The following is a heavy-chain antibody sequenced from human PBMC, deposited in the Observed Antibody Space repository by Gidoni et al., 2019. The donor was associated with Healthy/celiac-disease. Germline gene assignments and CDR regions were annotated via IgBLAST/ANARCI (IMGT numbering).Heavy chain of an antibody. Sequence: EVQLVESGGGLVQPGRSLRLSCAASGFTFDDYAMHWVRQAPGTGLEWVSGISWNSGSIGYADSVKGRFTISRDNAKNSLYLQMNSLRAEDTALYYCAKPSHVSSSGYCSLCAFDIWGQGTMVTVSS. CDR3: AKPSHVSSSGYCSLCAFDI. CDR1: GFTFDDYA. CDR2: ISWNSGSI. D-gene: IGHD3-22*01. V-gene: IGHV3-9*01. J-gene: IGHJ3*02.